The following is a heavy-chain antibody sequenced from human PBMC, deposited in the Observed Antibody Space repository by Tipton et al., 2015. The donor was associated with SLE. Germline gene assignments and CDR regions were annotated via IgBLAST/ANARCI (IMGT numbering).Heavy chain of an antibody. CDR2: VYDSGTT. Sequence: TLSLTCTVSGASINNYYWNWIRQSPGKGLEWIGQVYDSGTTNLNPSLQSRVIISVDTSKNQFSLKLSSVTAADTAVYYCASDGDDSSGAFDIWGQGTMVTVSS. J-gene: IGHJ3*02. D-gene: IGHD3-22*01. V-gene: IGHV4-59*01. CDR1: GASINNYY. CDR3: ASDGDDSSGAFDI.